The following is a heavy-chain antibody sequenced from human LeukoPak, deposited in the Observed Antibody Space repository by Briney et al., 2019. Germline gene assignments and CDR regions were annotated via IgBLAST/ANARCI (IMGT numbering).Heavy chain of an antibody. D-gene: IGHD2-2*01. V-gene: IGHV4-34*01. J-gene: IGHJ3*02. CDR1: GRSFSGYY. CDR3: ARGFRAYCSSTSCYGAFDI. CDR2: INHSGST. Sequence: SETLSLTCAVYGRSFSGYYWSWIRQPPGKGLEWIGEINHSGSTNYNPSLKSRVTISVDTSKNQFSLKLSSVTAADTAVYYCARGFRAYCSSTSCYGAFDIWGQGTMVTVSS.